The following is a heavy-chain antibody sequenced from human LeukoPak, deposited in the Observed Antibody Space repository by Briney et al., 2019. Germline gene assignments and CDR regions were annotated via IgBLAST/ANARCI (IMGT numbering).Heavy chain of an antibody. Sequence: PSETLSLTCTVSGGSISSYYWSWIRQPPGKGLEWIGYIYYSGSTNYNPSLKSRVTISVDTSKNQFSLKLSSVTAADTAVYYCGRVDMATNKDYWGQGALVTVSS. D-gene: IGHD5-24*01. CDR3: GRVDMATNKDY. CDR2: IYYSGST. CDR1: GGSISSYY. J-gene: IGHJ4*02. V-gene: IGHV4-59*08.